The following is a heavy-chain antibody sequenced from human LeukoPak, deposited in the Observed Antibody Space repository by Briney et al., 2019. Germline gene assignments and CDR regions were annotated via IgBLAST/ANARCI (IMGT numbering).Heavy chain of an antibody. CDR1: GGSISSSSYY. CDR3: ARHRRVPAALGAFDI. Sequence: SETLSLTCTVSGGSISSSSYYWGWIRQLPGKGLEWIGSIYYSGSTNYNPSLKSRVTISVDTSKNQFSLKLSSVTAADTAVYYCARHRRVPAALGAFDIWGQGTMVTVSS. D-gene: IGHD2-2*01. J-gene: IGHJ3*02. V-gene: IGHV4-39*01. CDR2: IYYSGST.